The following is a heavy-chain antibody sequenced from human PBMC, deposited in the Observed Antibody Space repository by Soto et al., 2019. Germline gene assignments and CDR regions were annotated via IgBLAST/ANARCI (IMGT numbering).Heavy chain of an antibody. CDR2: IDPGGSGT. CDR1: GYSFTSYW. CDR3: ARLTDSSGRDY. J-gene: IGHJ4*02. D-gene: IGHD6-19*01. V-gene: IGHV5-10-1*01. Sequence: PVESLKLSCQVSGYSFTSYWISWVRQMPGKGLEWMGRIDPGGSGTTYSPSFQGHVTISVDKSITTAHLQWSSLKASDTAMYFCARLTDSSGRDYWGQGTQVTVSS.